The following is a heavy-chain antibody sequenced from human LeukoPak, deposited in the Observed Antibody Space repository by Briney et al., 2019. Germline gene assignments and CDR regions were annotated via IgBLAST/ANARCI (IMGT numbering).Heavy chain of an antibody. CDR1: GFTFDDYA. J-gene: IGHJ6*02. CDR3: ARDRVGATGYYYYGMDV. CDR2: ISGSGGST. V-gene: IGHV3-23*01. Sequence: GRSLRLSCAASGFTFDDYAVHWVRQAPGKGLEWVSAISGSGGSTYYAGSVKGRFTISRDNSKNTLYLQMNSLRAEDTAVYYCARDRVGATGYYYYGMDVWGQGTTVTVSS. D-gene: IGHD1-26*01.